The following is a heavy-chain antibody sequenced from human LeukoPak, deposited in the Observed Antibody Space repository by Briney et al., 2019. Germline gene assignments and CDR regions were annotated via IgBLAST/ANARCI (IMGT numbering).Heavy chain of an antibody. J-gene: IGHJ4*02. D-gene: IGHD3-22*01. CDR3: ARDKAAYYYDSSGFDY. CDR1: GFTFSSYR. CDR2: ISSSSSTI. V-gene: IGHV3-48*04. Sequence: AGGSLRLSCAASGFTFSSYRMNWVRQAPGKGLEWVSYISSSSSTIYYADSVKGRFTISRDNAKNSLYLQMNSLRAEDTAVYYCARDKAAYYYDSSGFDYWGQGTLVTVSS.